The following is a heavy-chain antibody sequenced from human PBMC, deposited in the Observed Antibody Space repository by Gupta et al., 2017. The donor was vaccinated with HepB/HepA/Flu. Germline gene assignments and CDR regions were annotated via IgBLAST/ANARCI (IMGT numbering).Heavy chain of an antibody. D-gene: IGHD6-6*01. Sequence: QVQLQQWGAGMLKPSEPLSLTCAVYGGSLSGHHWTWIRQSPGKGLEWIGEINHSGGTTYSPSLKSRVTISIDTSKNQFSLKVTSVTAADTSVYYCARSYARSSCWGFFYYYTDVWGKETIVSVSS. CDR1: GGSLSGHH. CDR2: INHSGGT. V-gene: IGHV4-34*01. J-gene: IGHJ6*03. CDR3: ARSYARSSCWGFFYYYTDV.